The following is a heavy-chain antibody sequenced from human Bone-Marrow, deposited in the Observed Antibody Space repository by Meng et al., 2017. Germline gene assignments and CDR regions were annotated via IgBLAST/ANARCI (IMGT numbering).Heavy chain of an antibody. V-gene: IGHV3-30*07. D-gene: IGHD4-17*01. CDR1: GFTFSSYA. CDR3: ARVDGLTTVTHDY. Sequence: GESLKISCAASGFTFSSYAMHWVRQAPGKGLEWVAVISYDGSNKYYADSVKGRFTISRDNAKNSLYLQMNSLRAEDTAVYYCARVDGLTTVTHDYWGQGTLVTVSS. CDR2: ISYDGSNK. J-gene: IGHJ4*02.